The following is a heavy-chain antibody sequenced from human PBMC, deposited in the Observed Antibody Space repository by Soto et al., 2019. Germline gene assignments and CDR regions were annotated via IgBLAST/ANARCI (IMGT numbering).Heavy chain of an antibody. CDR1: GFTFSSYG. D-gene: IGHD6-13*01. J-gene: IGHJ6*03. Sequence: GGSLRLSCAASGFTFSSYGMHWVRQAPGKGLEWVAVISYDGSNKYYAASVKGRFTISRDNSKKRLYLQMNSLRAEDTAVYYCAKEGRYSSSWYPNYYYYYYMDVWGKGTTVTVSS. V-gene: IGHV3-30*18. CDR2: ISYDGSNK. CDR3: AKEGRYSSSWYPNYYYYYYMDV.